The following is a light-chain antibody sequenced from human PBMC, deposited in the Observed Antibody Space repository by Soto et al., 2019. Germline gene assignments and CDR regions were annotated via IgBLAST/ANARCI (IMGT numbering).Light chain of an antibody. CDR3: QQYGSSSWT. CDR2: GAS. Sequence: EIVLTQSPGTLSLSPGERVTLSCRASQSVSSSYLAWYQQKPGQAPRLLIYGASSRATDIPDRFSGSGSGTDFTLTISRLEPEDFAVYYCQQYGSSSWTFGQGTKVEIK. CDR1: QSVSSSY. J-gene: IGKJ1*01. V-gene: IGKV3-20*01.